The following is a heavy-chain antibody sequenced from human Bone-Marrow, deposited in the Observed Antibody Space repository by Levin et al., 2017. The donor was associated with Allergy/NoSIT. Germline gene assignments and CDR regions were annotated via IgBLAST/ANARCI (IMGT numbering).Heavy chain of an antibody. V-gene: IGHV3-23*01. CDR3: AKDKGGGKWLGFDY. CDR1: GFTFTDHA. CDR2: ISATSVAT. D-gene: IGHD6-19*01. J-gene: IGHJ4*02. Sequence: AGGSLRLSCVASGFTFTDHAMAWVRQAPGKGLEWVSTISATSVATYYADSVKGRFTISRDNSKNTLTLQMSSLNAEDTAVYFCAKDKGGGKWLGFDYWGQGSLVTVSA.